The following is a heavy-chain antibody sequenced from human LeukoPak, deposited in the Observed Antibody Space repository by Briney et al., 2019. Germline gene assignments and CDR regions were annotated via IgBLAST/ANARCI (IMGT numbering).Heavy chain of an antibody. J-gene: IGHJ6*02. Sequence: GGSLRLSCAASGFTFSSYAMHWVRQAPGKGLEWVAVISYDGSNKYYADSVKGRFTISRDNSKNSLYLQMNSLRAEDTALYYCAKDMGVAATRSYYGMDVWGQGTTVTVSS. CDR2: ISYDGSNK. D-gene: IGHD2-15*01. CDR1: GFTFSSYA. V-gene: IGHV3-30-3*01. CDR3: AKDMGVAATRSYYGMDV.